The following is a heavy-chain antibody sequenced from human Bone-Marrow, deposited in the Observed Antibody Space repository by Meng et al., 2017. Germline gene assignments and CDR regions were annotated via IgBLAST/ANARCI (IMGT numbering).Heavy chain of an antibody. J-gene: IGHJ4*02. CDR1: GYTFSDYS. D-gene: IGHD5-12*01. V-gene: IGHV1-2*02. CDR2: INPDSGDT. Sequence: ASVKVSCKASGYTFSDYSMHWVRQAPGQGLEWMGWINPDSGDTNYALRFQGRVTMTRDTSISTAYMELSRLRSDDTALYYCARVMRPLNSGYTGYDFDYWGQGTLVTGYS. CDR3: ARVMRPLNSGYTGYDFDY.